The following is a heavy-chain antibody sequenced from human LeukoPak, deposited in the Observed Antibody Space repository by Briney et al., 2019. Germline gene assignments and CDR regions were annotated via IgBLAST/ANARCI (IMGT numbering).Heavy chain of an antibody. V-gene: IGHV4-34*01. Sequence: SETLSLTCAVYGGSFSGYYWSWIRQPPGKGLEWIGEINHSGSTNYNPSLKSRVTISVDTSKNQFSLKLSSVTAADTAVYYCARQSGDAYFDYWGQGTLVTVSS. CDR2: INHSGST. J-gene: IGHJ4*02. D-gene: IGHD2-21*02. CDR3: ARQSGDAYFDY. CDR1: GGSFSGYY.